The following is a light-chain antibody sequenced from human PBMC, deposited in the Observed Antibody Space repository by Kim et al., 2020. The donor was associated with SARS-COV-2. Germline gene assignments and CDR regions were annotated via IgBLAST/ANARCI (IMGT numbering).Light chain of an antibody. CDR3: QHYNSYPWT. V-gene: IGKV1-5*03. J-gene: IGKJ1*01. Sequence: DIQMTQSPSTLSASVGDRVTISCRASQSVSSWLAWYQQKPGKAPKLLIYKASSLQSGVPSRFSGSGSETEFTLTIGSLQPEDFATYYCQHYNSYPWTFGQGTKVDIK. CDR1: QSVSSW. CDR2: KAS.